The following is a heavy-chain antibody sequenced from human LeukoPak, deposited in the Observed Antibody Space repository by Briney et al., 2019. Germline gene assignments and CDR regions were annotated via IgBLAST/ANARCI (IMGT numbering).Heavy chain of an antibody. J-gene: IGHJ4*02. D-gene: IGHD3-10*01. Sequence: GGSLRLSCAASGFTFSSYSLNWVCRAPGKGLEWVSSISSSSTYIYYADSVKGRFTISRDDAKNSLYLQMNSLRAEDTAVYYCARTAYGSGSYYNGGGYYFDYWGQGTLVTVFS. V-gene: IGHV3-21*01. CDR3: ARTAYGSGSYYNGGGYYFDY. CDR1: GFTFSSYS. CDR2: ISSSSTYI.